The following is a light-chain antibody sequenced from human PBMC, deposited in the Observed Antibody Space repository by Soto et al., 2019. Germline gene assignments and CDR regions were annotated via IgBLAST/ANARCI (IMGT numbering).Light chain of an antibody. CDR3: QQYDDWPPWT. CDR1: QSIGSN. V-gene: IGKV3-15*01. Sequence: EIVLTQSPATLSVSPGERATLSCRASQSIGSNLAWYQQKPGQAPRLLIYGASTRATGTPARFSGSESGTEFTLTISSLQSEDFAVYYCQQYDDWPPWTFGQGTKVDI. CDR2: GAS. J-gene: IGKJ1*01.